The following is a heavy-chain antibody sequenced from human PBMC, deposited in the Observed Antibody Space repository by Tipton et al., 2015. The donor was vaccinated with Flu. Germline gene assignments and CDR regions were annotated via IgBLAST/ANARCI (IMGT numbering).Heavy chain of an antibody. CDR2: LGQSGNT. V-gene: IGHV4-38-2*01. D-gene: IGHD5/OR15-5a*01. Sequence: TLSLTCSVSGDSVASPYFWGWIRQPQGKGLEWIGNLGQSGNTYYSPSLRSRVTMSVDRSKNQFSLTLGSVTAADTAVYYCARRDYRIYVSDPKNWCDSWGQGTLVTVSS. J-gene: IGHJ5*01. CDR3: ARRDYRIYVSDPKNWCDS. CDR1: GDSVASPYF.